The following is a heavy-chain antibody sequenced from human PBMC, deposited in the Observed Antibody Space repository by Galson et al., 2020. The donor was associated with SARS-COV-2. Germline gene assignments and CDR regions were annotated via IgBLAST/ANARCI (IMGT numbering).Heavy chain of an antibody. J-gene: IGHJ6*02. CDR2: IYSGGST. Sequence: GGSLRLSCAASGFTVSSHYMSWVRQAPGKGLEWVSVIYSGGSTYYADSVKGRFTISRDNSKNTLYLQMNSLRAEDTAVYYCARDEKQQLDHYGMDVWGQGTTVTVSS. D-gene: IGHD6-13*01. CDR1: GFTVSSHY. CDR3: ARDEKQQLDHYGMDV. V-gene: IGHV3-53*01.